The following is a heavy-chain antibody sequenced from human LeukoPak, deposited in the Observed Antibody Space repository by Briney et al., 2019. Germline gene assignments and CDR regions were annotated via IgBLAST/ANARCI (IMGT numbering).Heavy chain of an antibody. J-gene: IGHJ4*02. CDR2: ISGDGTRT. CDR1: GFSFSSYA. D-gene: IGHD3-16*01. V-gene: IGHV3-23*01. CDR3: AKWPEGAMDYFDY. Sequence: GGSLRLSCAASGFSFSSYAMTWARQAPVKGLEWVSAISGDGTRTYYADSVRGRFTISRDNSKNTLYLEMSSLRVEDTAIYYCAKWPEGAMDYFDYWGQGTLVTVSS.